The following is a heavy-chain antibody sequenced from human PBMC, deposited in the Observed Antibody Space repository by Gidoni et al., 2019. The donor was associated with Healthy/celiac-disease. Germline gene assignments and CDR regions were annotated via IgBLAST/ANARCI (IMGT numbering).Heavy chain of an antibody. V-gene: IGHV3-30*04. D-gene: IGHD2-15*01. CDR1: GFTFSSYA. J-gene: IGHJ4*02. CDR2: ISYDGSNK. CDR3: AREGSGGFYFDY. Sequence: QVQLVESGGGVVQPGRSLRLSCAASGFTFSSYARHWVRQAPGKGLEWVAVISYDGSNKYYADSVKGRFTISRDNSKNTLYLQMNSLRAEDTAVYYCAREGSGGFYFDYWGQGTLVTVSS.